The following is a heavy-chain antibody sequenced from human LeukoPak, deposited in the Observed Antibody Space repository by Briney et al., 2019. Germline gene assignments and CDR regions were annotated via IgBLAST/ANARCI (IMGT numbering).Heavy chain of an antibody. D-gene: IGHD1-26*01. V-gene: IGHV3-7*04. J-gene: IGHJ4*02. Sequence: GGSLRLSCAAPGFAFSSSWMSWVRQAPGKGLGWVANIKQDESERHYVDSVKGRFTISRDNAKNSLYLQMNSLRPEDTAVYYCAKDTVGVLDYWGQGILVAVSS. CDR2: IKQDESER. CDR3: AKDTVGVLDY. CDR1: GFAFSSSW.